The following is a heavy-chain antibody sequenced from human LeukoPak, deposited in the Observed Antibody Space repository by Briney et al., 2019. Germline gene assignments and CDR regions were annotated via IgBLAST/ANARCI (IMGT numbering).Heavy chain of an antibody. D-gene: IGHD3-22*01. CDR1: GFSFSDSY. Sequence: KPGGSLRLSCAASGFSFSDSYMSWIRQAPGQGLEWLSYIKSSDTSTFYADSVKGRFTVSRDNAKNSLYLQMNSLRAEDTAVYYCAYCSGGSYYYFDNWGQGTLVTVSS. V-gene: IGHV3-11*01. CDR2: IKSSDTST. J-gene: IGHJ4*02. CDR3: AYCSGGSYYYFDN.